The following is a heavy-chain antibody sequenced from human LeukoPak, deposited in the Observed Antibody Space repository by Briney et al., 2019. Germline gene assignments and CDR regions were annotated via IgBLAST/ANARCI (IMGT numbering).Heavy chain of an antibody. J-gene: IGHJ4*02. CDR3: ARDRSSSSRGGLFDY. D-gene: IGHD6-6*01. CDR1: GYTFTGYY. V-gene: IGHV1-2*04. Sequence: ASVKVSCKASGYTFTGYYMHWVRQAPGQGLEWMGWINPNSGGTNYAQKFQGWVTMTRDTSISTVYMELSSLRSEDTAVYYCARDRSSSSRGGLFDYWGQGTLVTVSS. CDR2: INPNSGGT.